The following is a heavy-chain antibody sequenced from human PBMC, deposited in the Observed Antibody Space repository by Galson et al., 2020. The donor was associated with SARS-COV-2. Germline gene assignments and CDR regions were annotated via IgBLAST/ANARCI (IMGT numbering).Heavy chain of an antibody. CDR3: ATAGFEVRGAYYFDY. D-gene: IGHD3-10*01. J-gene: IGHJ4*02. CDR2: LDPEDGEP. V-gene: IGHV1-24*01. CDR1: GYTLTELS. Sequence: ASVTVSRKVSGYTLTELSMHWVRPAPGKGLEWMGGLDPEDGEPIYAKQFQGRVTMTEDTSTDTAYLELSSLSSEDTAVHYCATAGFEVRGAYYFDYGGQGTLVTVSS.